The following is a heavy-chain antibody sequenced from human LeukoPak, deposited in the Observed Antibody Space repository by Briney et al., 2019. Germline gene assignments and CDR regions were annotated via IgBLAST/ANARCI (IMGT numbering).Heavy chain of an antibody. CDR2: INWNGGST. V-gene: IGHV3-20*04. CDR1: GFTFDDYG. D-gene: IGHD5-24*01. CDR3: ANMGWLQSQLDY. J-gene: IGHJ4*02. Sequence: GGSLRLSCAASGFTFDDYGMSWVRQAPGKGLEWVSGINWNGGSTGYADSVKGRFTISRDNSKNTLYLQMNSLRAEDTAVYYCANMGWLQSQLDYWGQGTLVTVSS.